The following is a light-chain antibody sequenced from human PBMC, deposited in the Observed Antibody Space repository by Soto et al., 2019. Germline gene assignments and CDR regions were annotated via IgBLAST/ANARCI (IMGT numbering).Light chain of an antibody. J-gene: IGLJ2*01. CDR3: SSYTTSSTVA. V-gene: IGLV2-14*01. Sequence: QSALTQSASVSGSPGQSITISCNGTSSDIGGYNYVSWYQQHPDKAPKLMIFEVSNRPSGVSNRFSGSKSGNTASLTISGLLPEDEADYYCSSYTTSSTVAFGGGTKLTVL. CDR1: SSDIGGYNY. CDR2: EVS.